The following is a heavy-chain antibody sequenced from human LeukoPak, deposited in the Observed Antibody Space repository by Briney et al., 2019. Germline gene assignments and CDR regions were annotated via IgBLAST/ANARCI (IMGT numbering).Heavy chain of an antibody. CDR1: GFTFSSYA. CDR2: ISYDGSNK. Sequence: GGSLRLSCAASGFTFSSYAMHWVRQAPGKGLEWVAVISYDGSNKYYADSVKGRFTVSRDNSKNTLYLRMNSLRAEDTAVYYCARVYSSSWPYYYYYMDVWGKGTTVAVSS. CDR3: ARVYSSSWPYYYYYMDV. J-gene: IGHJ6*03. D-gene: IGHD6-13*01. V-gene: IGHV3-30*14.